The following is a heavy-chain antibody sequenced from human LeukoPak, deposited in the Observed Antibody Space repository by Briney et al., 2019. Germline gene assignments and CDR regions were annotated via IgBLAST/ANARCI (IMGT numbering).Heavy chain of an antibody. CDR1: GFTFSGST. CDR2: IRSKPNFYAT. V-gene: IGHV3-73*01. Sequence: PGGSLRLSCAASGFTFSGSTMHWVRQASGKGLEWVGRIRSKPNFYATAYAASVKGRFIISRDDSKNTAYLQMNNMKAEDTAIYICSRLGYGIWGQGTVVTVSS. J-gene: IGHJ3*02. CDR3: SRLGYGI. D-gene: IGHD1-1*01.